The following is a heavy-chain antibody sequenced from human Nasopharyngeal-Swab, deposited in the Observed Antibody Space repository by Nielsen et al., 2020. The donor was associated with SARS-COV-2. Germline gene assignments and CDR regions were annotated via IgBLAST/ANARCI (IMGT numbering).Heavy chain of an antibody. D-gene: IGHD1-26*01. J-gene: IGHJ4*02. Sequence: GESLKTSCTVSGFAFGNYAMSWVRQAPGKGLEWVSGISGSGGNTFVADSVKGRFTISRDNSKNTLYLQMSSLRVADTATYYCAKEGSIIVGTFFDSWGQGALVTVSS. CDR3: AKEGSIIVGTFFDS. CDR2: ISGSGGNT. CDR1: GFAFGNYA. V-gene: IGHV3-23*01.